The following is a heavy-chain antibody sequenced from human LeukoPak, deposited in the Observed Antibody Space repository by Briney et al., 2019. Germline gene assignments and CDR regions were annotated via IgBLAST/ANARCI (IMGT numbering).Heavy chain of an antibody. D-gene: IGHD3-10*01. Sequence: GGSLRLSCAASGFTFGSYTMSWVRQAPGKGPEWVSAISGSGSSTYYADSVKGRFTISRDNSKNTLYLQMNSLRAEDTAVYYCAKKYGSGTYYRPVPDFWGQGTLVTVSS. J-gene: IGHJ4*02. CDR2: ISGSGSST. CDR1: GFTFGSYT. V-gene: IGHV3-23*01. CDR3: AKKYGSGTYYRPVPDF.